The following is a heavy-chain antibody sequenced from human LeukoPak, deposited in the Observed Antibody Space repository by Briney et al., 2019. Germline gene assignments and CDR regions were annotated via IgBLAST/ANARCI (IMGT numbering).Heavy chain of an antibody. D-gene: IGHD3-16*02. CDR3: AHSRYDYVWGSYRNNYFDY. Sequence: SGPTLVNPTQTLTLTCTFSGFSLSTSGVGVGWIRQPPGKALEWLALIYWNDDKRYSPSLKSTLTITKDTSKNQVVLTMTNIDPVDTATYYCAHSRYDYVWGSYRNNYFDYWGQGTQVTVSS. V-gene: IGHV2-5*01. J-gene: IGHJ4*02. CDR2: IYWNDDK. CDR1: GFSLSTSGVG.